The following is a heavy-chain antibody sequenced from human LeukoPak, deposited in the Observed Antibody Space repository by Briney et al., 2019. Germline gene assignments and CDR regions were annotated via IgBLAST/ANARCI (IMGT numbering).Heavy chain of an antibody. Sequence: ASVKVSCKASGYTFTSYDINWVRQATGQGLEWMGWMNPNSGNTGYAQKFQGRVTMTRNTSISTAYMELSSLRSEDTAVYYCARGPYDYVWGSYRYRGAFDIWGQGTMVTVSS. J-gene: IGHJ3*02. V-gene: IGHV1-8*01. D-gene: IGHD3-16*02. CDR2: MNPNSGNT. CDR1: GYTFTSYD. CDR3: ARGPYDYVWGSYRYRGAFDI.